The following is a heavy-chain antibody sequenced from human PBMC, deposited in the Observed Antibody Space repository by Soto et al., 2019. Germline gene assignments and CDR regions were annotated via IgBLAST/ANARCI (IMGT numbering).Heavy chain of an antibody. V-gene: IGHV4-39*01. CDR3: ATLWFGEADY. J-gene: IGHJ4*02. Sequence: QLQLQESGPGLVKPSETLSLTCTVSGGSISRSSYYWGWIRQPPGKGLEWIGSIYYSGSTQYNPSLKSRVTISVDTSKNPFSLKLSSVTAADTGVYYCATLWFGEADYWGQGTLVTVSS. CDR1: GGSISRSSYY. D-gene: IGHD3-10*01. CDR2: IYYSGST.